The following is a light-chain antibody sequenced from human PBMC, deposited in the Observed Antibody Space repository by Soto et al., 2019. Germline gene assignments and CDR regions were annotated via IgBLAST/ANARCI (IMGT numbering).Light chain of an antibody. CDR1: QSISSW. CDR3: QQYYTYMPFT. J-gene: IGKJ4*01. CDR2: DAS. V-gene: IGKV1-5*01. Sequence: DIQITQSPSTLPASVGDRVTITCLASQSISSWLAWYQLKPGKAPKLLIFDASSLESGTPSRFSGRRSGTQFTLTITGLQPDGFATYYYQQYYTYMPFTFGGGTNVDIK.